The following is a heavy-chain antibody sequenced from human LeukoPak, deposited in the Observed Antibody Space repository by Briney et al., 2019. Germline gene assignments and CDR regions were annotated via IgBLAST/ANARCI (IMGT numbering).Heavy chain of an antibody. CDR3: ARDERYDSSGYPFDY. J-gene: IGHJ4*02. CDR1: GYTFTGYY. Sequence: ASVKVSCKASGYTFTGYYMHWVRQAPGQGLEWMGWINPNTGGTNYAQKFQGRVTMTRDTSISTAYMELSRLRSDDTAVYYCARDERYDSSGYPFDYWGQGTLVTVSS. D-gene: IGHD3-22*01. V-gene: IGHV1-2*02. CDR2: INPNTGGT.